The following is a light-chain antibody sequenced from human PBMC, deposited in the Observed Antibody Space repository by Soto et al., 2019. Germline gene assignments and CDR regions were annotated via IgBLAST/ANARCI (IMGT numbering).Light chain of an antibody. CDR1: SSNIGNNY. Sequence: QSVLTQPPSVSAAPGQKVTISCSGSSSNIGNNYVSWYQQLPGTAPKVLIYDNNNRPSGIPDRFSGSKSGTSATLGITGLQTGDEADYYCGTWDSSLSAGVFGGGTQLTVL. CDR2: DNN. V-gene: IGLV1-51*01. CDR3: GTWDSSLSAGV. J-gene: IGLJ3*02.